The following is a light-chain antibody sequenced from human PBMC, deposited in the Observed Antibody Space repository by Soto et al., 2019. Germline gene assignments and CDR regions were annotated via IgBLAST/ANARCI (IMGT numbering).Light chain of an antibody. CDR2: LGS. CDR3: QQYGDSPIT. Sequence: IVMTQSLLSLPVTPGEPASISCRSSQRLLHSNVYNYLDWYLQKPGQSPQLLIYLGSNRASGVPDRFSGSGSGTDFTLTIDGLEPEDFVVYYCQQYGDSPITFGQGTRLEIK. CDR1: QRLLHSNVYNY. J-gene: IGKJ5*01. V-gene: IGKV2-28*01.